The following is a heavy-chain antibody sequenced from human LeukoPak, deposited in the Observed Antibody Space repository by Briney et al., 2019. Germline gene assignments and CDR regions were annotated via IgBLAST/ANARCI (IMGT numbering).Heavy chain of an antibody. V-gene: IGHV4-31*03. CDR2: IYYSGST. Sequence: SETLSLTCTVSGGSISSGGYYWSWIRQHPGKGLEWSGYIYYSGSTYYNPSLKSRVTISVDTSKNQFSLKLSSVTAADTAVYYCARVSVATIQFDPWGQGTLVTVSS. CDR1: GGSISSGGYY. J-gene: IGHJ5*02. CDR3: ARVSVATIQFDP. D-gene: IGHD5-12*01.